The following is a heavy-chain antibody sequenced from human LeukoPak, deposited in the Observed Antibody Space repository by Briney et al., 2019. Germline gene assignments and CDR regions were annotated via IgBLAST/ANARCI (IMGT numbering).Heavy chain of an antibody. CDR1: GGSISSGGYY. CDR3: ARGRGSGWSRREDY. J-gene: IGHJ4*02. D-gene: IGHD6-19*01. V-gene: IGHV4-31*03. CDR2: IYYSGST. Sequence: SETLSLTCTVSGGSISSGGYYWSWIRQHPGKGLEWIGYIYYSGSTYYNPSLKSRVTISVDTSKNQFSLKLSSVTAADTAVYYCARGRGSGWSRREDYWGQGTLVTVSS.